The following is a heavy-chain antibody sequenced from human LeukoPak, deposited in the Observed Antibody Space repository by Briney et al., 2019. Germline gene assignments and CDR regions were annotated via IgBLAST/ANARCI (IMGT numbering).Heavy chain of an antibody. CDR1: GGSLSSRSHY. CDR2: IDYRGTT. Sequence: PSETLSLTCSVSGGSLSSRSHYWAWIRQPPGKGLEWIGGIDYRGTTYYSPSLKSRVTISVDTSKNQFSLKLSSVTAADTAVYYCAGGIREWDIVVVPAAPRSATGSAQFDYWGQGTLVTVSS. CDR3: AGGIREWDIVVVPAAPRSATGSAQFDY. D-gene: IGHD2-2*01. J-gene: IGHJ4*02. V-gene: IGHV4-39*07.